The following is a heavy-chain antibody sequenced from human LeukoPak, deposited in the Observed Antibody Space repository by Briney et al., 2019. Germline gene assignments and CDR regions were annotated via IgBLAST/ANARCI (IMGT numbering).Heavy chain of an antibody. CDR1: EITFSGYA. CDR2: ISASGSLT. V-gene: IGHV3-23*01. J-gene: IGHJ4*02. Sequence: PGGSLRLSCAASEITFSGYAMNWVRQAPGKGLEWVSSISASGSLTYYADSVKGRFTISRDNSKSVLFLQMNSLTVDDTAIYYWAKGWFGETLHGPPDYWGQGTLVTVSS. D-gene: IGHD3-10*01. CDR3: AKGWFGETLHGPPDY.